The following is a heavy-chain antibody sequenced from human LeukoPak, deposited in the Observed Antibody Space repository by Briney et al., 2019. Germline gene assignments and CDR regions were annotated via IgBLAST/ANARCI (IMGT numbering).Heavy chain of an antibody. Sequence: EGSLRLSCAASGFTFSSYAMHWVRQAPGKGLEWVSVISYDGSNKYYADSVKGRFTISRDNSKNTLYLQMNSLRAEDTAVYYCAKSGSSWYSLYYYYYMDVWGKGTTVTVSS. V-gene: IGHV3-30*04. J-gene: IGHJ6*03. CDR1: GFTFSSYA. CDR3: AKSGSSWYSLYYYYYMDV. CDR2: ISYDGSNK. D-gene: IGHD6-13*01.